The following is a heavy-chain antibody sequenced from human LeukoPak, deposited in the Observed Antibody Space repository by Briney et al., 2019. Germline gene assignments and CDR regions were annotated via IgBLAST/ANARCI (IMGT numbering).Heavy chain of an antibody. J-gene: IGHJ4*02. CDR2: MNPNSGNT. D-gene: IGHD2-8*01. V-gene: IGHV1-8*03. CDR1: GYTFTSYD. CDR3: ARERRATGGVDY. Sequence: ASVKVSCKASGYTFTSYDINWVRQATGQGLEWVGWMNPNSGNTGYAQKFQGRVTITRNTFISTAYMELSSLRSEDTAVYYCARERRATGGVDYWGQGTLVTVSS.